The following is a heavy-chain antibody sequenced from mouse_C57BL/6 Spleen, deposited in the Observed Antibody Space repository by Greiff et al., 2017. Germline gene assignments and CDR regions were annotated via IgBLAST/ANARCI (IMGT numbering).Heavy chain of an antibody. J-gene: IGHJ3*01. CDR2: IYPGDGDT. V-gene: IGHV1-82*01. CDR1: GYAFSSSW. Sequence: QVQLMQSGPELVKPGASVKISCKASGYAFSSSWMNWVKQRPGTGLEWIGRIYPGDGDTNYNGKFKGKATLTADKSSSTAYMQLSSLTSEDSAVYFCARGLGFAYWGQGTLVTVSA. D-gene: IGHD4-1*01. CDR3: ARGLGFAY.